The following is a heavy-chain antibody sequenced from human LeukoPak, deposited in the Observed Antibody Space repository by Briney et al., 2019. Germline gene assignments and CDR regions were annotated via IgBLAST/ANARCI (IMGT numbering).Heavy chain of an antibody. CDR3: ARDRRTGTTMYYFDY. CDR2: ISGSVGST. J-gene: IGHJ4*02. CDR1: GFTFSNYA. D-gene: IGHD1-7*01. V-gene: IGHV3-23*01. Sequence: HTGGSLRLSCAASGFTFSNYAMSWVRQAPGKGLEWVSVISGSVGSTYYVDSVKGRFTISRDNSKNTLYLQMNSLRAEDTAVYYCARDRRTGTTMYYFDYWGQGTLVTVSS.